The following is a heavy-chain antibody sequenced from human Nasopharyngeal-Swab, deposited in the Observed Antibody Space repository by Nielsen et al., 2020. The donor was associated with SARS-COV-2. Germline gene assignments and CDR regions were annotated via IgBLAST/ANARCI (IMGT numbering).Heavy chain of an antibody. D-gene: IGHD2-2*01. V-gene: IGHV1-2*04. Sequence: WVRQAPGQGLEWMGWINPNSGGTNYAQKFQGWVTMTRDTSISTAYMELSRLRSDDTAVYYCARGGPGYCSSTSCYGNWFDPGGQGTLVTVSS. CDR3: ARGGPGYCSSTSCYGNWFDP. J-gene: IGHJ5*02. CDR2: INPNSGGT.